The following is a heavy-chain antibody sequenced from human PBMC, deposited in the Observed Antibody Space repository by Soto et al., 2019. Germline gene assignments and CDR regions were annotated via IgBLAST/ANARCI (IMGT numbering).Heavy chain of an antibody. CDR2: ISSSSSTT. CDR1: GFTLSNYS. D-gene: IGHD3-22*01. CDR3: AREGDSSGWYNWFDP. Sequence: EVQLVESGGGLVQPGGSLRLSCAASGFTLSNYSMNWVRLAPGKGLEWVSYISSSSSTTYYADSVKGRFTISRDSAKNSLYLQMNSLRAEDTAVYYCAREGDSSGWYNWFDPWGQGTLVTVSS. V-gene: IGHV3-48*01. J-gene: IGHJ5*02.